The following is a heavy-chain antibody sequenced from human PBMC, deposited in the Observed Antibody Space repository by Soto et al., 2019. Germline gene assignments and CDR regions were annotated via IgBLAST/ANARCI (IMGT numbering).Heavy chain of an antibody. J-gene: IGHJ6*02. Sequence: ASVKVSCKASGYTFTSYDINWVRQATGQGLEWMGWMNPNSGNTGYAQKFQGRVTMTRNTSISTAYMELSSLRSEDTAVYYCARGLGYYDFWSGYYYYYYYGMDVWGQGTRVTVSS. D-gene: IGHD3-3*01. CDR1: GYTFTSYD. CDR2: MNPNSGNT. V-gene: IGHV1-8*01. CDR3: ARGLGYYDFWSGYYYYYYYGMDV.